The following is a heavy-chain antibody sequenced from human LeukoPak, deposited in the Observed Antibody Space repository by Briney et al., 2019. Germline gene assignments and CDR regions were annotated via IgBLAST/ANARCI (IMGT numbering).Heavy chain of an antibody. CDR2: IIPIFGTA. D-gene: IGHD3-10*01. Sequence: GSSVKVSCKASGGTFSSYAISWVRQAPGQGLEWMGGIIPIFGTANYAQKFQGRVTITADKSTSTAYMELSSLRSEDTAVYYCARDIRGYYYGSGNNWFDPWGQGTLVTVSS. CDR1: GGTFSSYA. V-gene: IGHV1-69*06. CDR3: ARDIRGYYYGSGNNWFDP. J-gene: IGHJ5*02.